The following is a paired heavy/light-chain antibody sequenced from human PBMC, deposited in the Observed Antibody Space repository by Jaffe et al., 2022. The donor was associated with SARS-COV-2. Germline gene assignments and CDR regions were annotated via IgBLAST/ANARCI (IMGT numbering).Heavy chain of an antibody. Sequence: QVHLVQSGAEGKKPGASVKVSCKTSGYTFTNYGMHWVRQAPGQRLEWMGWISAASGNTKSSQKFQGRVTFTRDTPAGTAYMELSSLKYEDTAIYYCARDAHDDEVMDWGQGTLVTVSS. J-gene: IGHJ4*02. V-gene: IGHV1-3*01. CDR1: GYTFTNYG. CDR2: ISAASGNT. D-gene: IGHD2-21*01. CDR3: ARDAHDDEVMD.
Light chain of an antibody. CDR3: YSATDNNLV. CDR2: KDT. Sequence: SYELTQPSSVSVSPGQTARITCSGDLVAKKYVRWLQQKPGQAPVVVIHKDTARPSEIPARFSGYNSGTTVILTISGAQVEDEADYYCYSATDNNLVFGGGTKLTVL. V-gene: IGLV3-27*01. CDR1: LVAKKY. J-gene: IGLJ3*02.